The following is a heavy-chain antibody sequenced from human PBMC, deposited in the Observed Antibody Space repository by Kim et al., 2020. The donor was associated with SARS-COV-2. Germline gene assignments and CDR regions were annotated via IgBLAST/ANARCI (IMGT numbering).Heavy chain of an antibody. Sequence: GRFTISRDNAKNSLYLQMNSLRAEDTAVYYCARDRSGYYPIYYYYYGMDVWGQGTTVTVSS. D-gene: IGHD3-22*01. CDR3: ARDRSGYYPIYYYYYGMDV. V-gene: IGHV3-11*06. J-gene: IGHJ6*02.